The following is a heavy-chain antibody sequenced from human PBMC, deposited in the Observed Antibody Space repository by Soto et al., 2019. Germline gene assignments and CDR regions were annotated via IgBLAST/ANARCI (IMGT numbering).Heavy chain of an antibody. Sequence: SVKVSCKASGGTFSSYTISWVRQAPGQGLEWMGRIIPILGIANYAQKFQGRVTITADKSTSTAYMELSSLRSEDTAVYYCARDPPYYYDSSGYAYWGQGTLVTVSS. CDR2: IIPILGIA. D-gene: IGHD3-22*01. CDR1: GGTFSSYT. V-gene: IGHV1-69*04. J-gene: IGHJ4*02. CDR3: ARDPPYYYDSSGYAY.